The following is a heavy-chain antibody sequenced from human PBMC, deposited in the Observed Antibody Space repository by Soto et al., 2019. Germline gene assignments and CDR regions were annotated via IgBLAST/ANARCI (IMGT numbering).Heavy chain of an antibody. J-gene: IGHJ6*02. CDR1: GGTFSSYA. V-gene: IGHV1-69*01. CDR3: ARSHGSSTSLAIYYYYYYGMDV. D-gene: IGHD2-2*01. Sequence: QVQLVQSGAEVKKPGSSVKVSCKASGGTFSSYAISWVRQAPGQGLEWMGGIIPISETTNYAQKFQGRVTITADESKSSAYMELSSPRSEDTAVYYCARSHGSSTSLAIYYYYYYGMDVWGQGTTVTVSS. CDR2: IIPISETT.